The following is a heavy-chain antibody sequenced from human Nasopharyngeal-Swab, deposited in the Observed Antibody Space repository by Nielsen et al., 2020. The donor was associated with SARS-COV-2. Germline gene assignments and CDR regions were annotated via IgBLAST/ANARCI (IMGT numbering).Heavy chain of an antibody. D-gene: IGHD4-17*01. V-gene: IGHV3-48*03. Sequence: GGSLRLSCAASGFTFSSYEMNWVRQAPGKGLEWVSYISSSGSTIYYADSVKGRFTISRDNAKNSLYLQMNSLRAEDTAVYYCARETPTVTGSGFDYWGQGTLVTVSS. CDR2: ISSSGSTI. J-gene: IGHJ4*02. CDR3: ARETPTVTGSGFDY. CDR1: GFTFSSYE.